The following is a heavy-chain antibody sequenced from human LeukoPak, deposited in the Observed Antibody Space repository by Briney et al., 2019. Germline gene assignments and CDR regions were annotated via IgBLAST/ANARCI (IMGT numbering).Heavy chain of an antibody. J-gene: IGHJ4*02. V-gene: IGHV3-7*03. CDR2: IKQDGSEK. Sequence: QAGGSLRLSCAASGFTFSSYWMSWVRQAPGKGLEWVANIKQDGSEKYYVDSVKGRFTISRDNAKNSLYLQMNSLRAEDTAVYYCAKVNWCSASCADAWGQGTLVTVSS. CDR3: AKVNWCSASCADA. D-gene: IGHD2-2*01. CDR1: GFTFSSYW.